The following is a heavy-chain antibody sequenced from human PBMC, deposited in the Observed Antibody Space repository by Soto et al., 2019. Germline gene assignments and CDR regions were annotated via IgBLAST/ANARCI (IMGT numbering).Heavy chain of an antibody. CDR2: MQPSTGRT. CDR3: ARGVSAGVDY. V-gene: IGHV1-8*01. Sequence: ASVKVSCKASGYSFTSLDINWVRQTAGQGLGWMGWMQPSTGRTGYAQKFQGRVTMTRDTSINTAYMELTTLTSDDTAFYYCARGVSAGVDYWGQGTLVTVSS. J-gene: IGHJ4*02. D-gene: IGHD1-26*01. CDR1: GYSFTSLD.